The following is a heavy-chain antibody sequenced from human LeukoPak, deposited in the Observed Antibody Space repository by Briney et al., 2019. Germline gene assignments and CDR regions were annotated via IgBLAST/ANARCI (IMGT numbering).Heavy chain of an antibody. CDR2: ISSSGSTI. CDR3: ARGFGYSYGFFDLSADY. V-gene: IGHV3-48*03. Sequence: GGSLRLSCAASGFTFSSYEMNWVRQAPGKGLEWVSYISSSGSTIYYADSVKGRFTISRDNAKNSLYLQMNSLRAEDTAVYYCARGFGYSYGFFDLSADYWGQGTLVTVSS. J-gene: IGHJ4*02. CDR1: GFTFSSYE. D-gene: IGHD5-18*01.